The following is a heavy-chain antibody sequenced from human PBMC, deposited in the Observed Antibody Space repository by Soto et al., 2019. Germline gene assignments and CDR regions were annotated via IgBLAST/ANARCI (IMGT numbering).Heavy chain of an antibody. CDR2: MRGSGAST. CDR3: AKVFPRFYGDYEDY. V-gene: IGHV3-23*01. D-gene: IGHD4-17*01. J-gene: IGHJ4*02. CDR1: GFTFSSYA. Sequence: GGSLRLSCAASGFTFSSYAMRWVRPAPGKGLEWVSAMRGSGASTCYANSVKGRCTISRDNANSSLYLQISNLRAEDTAVYHCAKVFPRFYGDYEDYWGQGTLVTVAS.